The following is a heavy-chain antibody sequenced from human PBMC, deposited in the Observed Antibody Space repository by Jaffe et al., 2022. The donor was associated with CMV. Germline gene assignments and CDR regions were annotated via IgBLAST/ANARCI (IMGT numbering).Heavy chain of an antibody. Sequence: EVQLVESGGGLVKPGGSLRLSCAASGFTFSSYSMNWVRQAPGKGLEWVSSISSSSSYIYYADSVKGRFTISRDNAKNSLYLQMNSLRAEDTAVYYCARDRFGSGRMVWQDAFDIWGQGTMVTVSS. V-gene: IGHV3-21*01. CDR3: ARDRFGSGRMVWQDAFDI. CDR2: ISSSSSYI. J-gene: IGHJ3*02. D-gene: IGHD3-10*01. CDR1: GFTFSSYS.